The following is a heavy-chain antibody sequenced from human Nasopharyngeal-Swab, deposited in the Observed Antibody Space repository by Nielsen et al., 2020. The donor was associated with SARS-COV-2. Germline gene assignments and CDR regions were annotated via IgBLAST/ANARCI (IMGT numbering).Heavy chain of an antibody. D-gene: IGHD3-3*01. CDR3: AKEDYVIRGVVDL. Sequence: GGSLRLSCRASGFAFRSHWMDWVRQAPGKGLVWVSRISDDGIITNYADSVKGRFTVFRDNTRNTLHLQMNSLTAEDTAKYYCAKEDYVIRGVVDLWGPGTLVTVSS. CDR2: ISDDGIIT. CDR1: GFAFRSHW. J-gene: IGHJ5*02. V-gene: IGHV3-74*01.